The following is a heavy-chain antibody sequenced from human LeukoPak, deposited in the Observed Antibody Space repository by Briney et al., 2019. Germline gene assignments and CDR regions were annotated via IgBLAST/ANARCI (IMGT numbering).Heavy chain of an antibody. J-gene: IGHJ5*01. CDR3: AKEGAFPIITYDS. CDR1: GFTFSGFW. V-gene: IGHV3-7*01. CDR2: INQDGTEK. Sequence: PGGSLRLSCAASGFTFSGFWMNWVRQAPGKGLEWVDNINQDGTEKYFVDSVKGRFTISRDNAKRSVYLQMNSLRAEDTAVYYCAKEGAFPIITYDSWGQGTLVTVSS. D-gene: IGHD3-10*01.